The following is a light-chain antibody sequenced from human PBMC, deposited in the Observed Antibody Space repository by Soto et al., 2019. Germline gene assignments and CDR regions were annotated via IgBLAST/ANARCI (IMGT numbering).Light chain of an antibody. J-gene: IGLJ3*02. CDR3: VLYMGSGIWV. V-gene: IGLV8-61*01. Sequence: QAVVTQEPSFSVSPGRTVTLTCRLSSGSVSTSYYPSWYQQTPGQAPRTLIYSTTTRSSGVPDRFSGSILGNKAALTITGAQADDESDYYCVLYMGSGIWVFGGGTKLTVL. CDR2: STT. CDR1: SGSVSTSYY.